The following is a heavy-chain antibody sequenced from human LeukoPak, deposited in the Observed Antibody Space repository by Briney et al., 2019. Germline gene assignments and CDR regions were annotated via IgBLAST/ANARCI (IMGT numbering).Heavy chain of an antibody. Sequence: ASVKVSCKASGYTFTNYYVQWVRQAPGQGPEYMGIINPSAGNTNYAQKFQGRITMTRDTSTTTVYMELSSLVSEDTAVYYCARERPSKCYFDYWGQGTLVTVSS. V-gene: IGHV1-46*01. CDR2: INPSAGNT. CDR1: GYTFTNYY. J-gene: IGHJ4*02. CDR3: ARERPSKCYFDY.